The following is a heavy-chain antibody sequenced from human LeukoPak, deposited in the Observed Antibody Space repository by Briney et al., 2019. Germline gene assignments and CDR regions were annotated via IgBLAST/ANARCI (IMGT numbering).Heavy chain of an antibody. Sequence: GGSLRLSCAASGFTFDDYGMSWVRQAPGKGLEWVSGINWNGGSTGYADSVKGRFTISRDNAKNSLYLQMSSLRAEDTAVYYCATWNSDWEFAYWGQGTLVSVSS. CDR3: ATWNSDWEFAY. CDR1: GFTFDDYG. CDR2: INWNGGST. V-gene: IGHV3-20*04. D-gene: IGHD1/OR15-1a*01. J-gene: IGHJ4*02.